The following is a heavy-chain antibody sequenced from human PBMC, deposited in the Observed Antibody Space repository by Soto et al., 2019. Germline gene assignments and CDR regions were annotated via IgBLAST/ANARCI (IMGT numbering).Heavy chain of an antibody. Sequence: EVQLVESGGGLVKPGGSLRLSCAASGFTFSSYSMNWVRQAPGKGLEWVSSISSSSSYIYYADSVKGRFTISRDNAKNALYLQMNSLRAVDTAVYYCARDTYYDFWSGYYDYYYYYYMDVWGKGTTVTVSS. CDR1: GFTFSSYS. V-gene: IGHV3-21*01. J-gene: IGHJ6*03. CDR2: ISSSSSYI. D-gene: IGHD3-3*01. CDR3: ARDTYYDFWSGYYDYYYYYYMDV.